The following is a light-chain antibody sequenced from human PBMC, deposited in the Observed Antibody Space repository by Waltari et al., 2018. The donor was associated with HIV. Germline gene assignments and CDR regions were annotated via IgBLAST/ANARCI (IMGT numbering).Light chain of an antibody. CDR3: LQHNSYPLIT. J-gene: IGKJ5*01. V-gene: IGKV1-17*01. CDR1: QGVRNE. Sequence: DIQMTQSPSSLSASVGDRVTVTCRASQGVRNELAWFQQKPGQAPQRLIYAASHLQSGVPSRFSGSGSETYFTLTITALQPEDSATYFCLQHNSYPLITFGQGTRLEI. CDR2: AAS.